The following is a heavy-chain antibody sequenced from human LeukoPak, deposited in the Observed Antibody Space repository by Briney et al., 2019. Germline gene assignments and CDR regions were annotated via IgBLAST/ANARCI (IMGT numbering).Heavy chain of an antibody. CDR3: ARVNFSVRGGPDWFDP. CDR1: GYIFTSYD. CDR2: INPNSGNT. D-gene: IGHD3-10*01. J-gene: IGHJ5*02. Sequence: GASVKVSCKASGYIFTSYDINWVRQATGQGLEWMGWINPNSGNTGYAQKFQGRVTITRNTSISTAYMELSSLRSEDTAVYYCARVNFSVRGGPDWFDPWGQGALVTVSS. V-gene: IGHV1-8*03.